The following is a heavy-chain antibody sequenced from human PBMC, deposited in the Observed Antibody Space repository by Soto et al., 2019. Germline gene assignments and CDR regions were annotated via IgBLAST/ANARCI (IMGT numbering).Heavy chain of an antibody. CDR2: IYYSGST. CDR1: GGSISSYY. CDR3: ARDGTIRALDY. D-gene: IGHD1-20*01. V-gene: IGHV4-59*01. Sequence: SETLSLTSTVSGGSISSYYWSWIRQPPGKGLEWIGYIYYSGSTNYNPSLKSRVTISVDTSKNQFSLKLSSVTAADTAVYYCARDGTIRALDYWGQGTLVTVSS. J-gene: IGHJ4*02.